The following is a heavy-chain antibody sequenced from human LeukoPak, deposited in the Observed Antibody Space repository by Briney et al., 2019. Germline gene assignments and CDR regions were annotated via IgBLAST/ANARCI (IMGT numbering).Heavy chain of an antibody. CDR1: GGSISSSSYS. V-gene: IGHV4-39*01. CDR3: ARRIMITFGGVIAQDY. J-gene: IGHJ4*02. D-gene: IGHD3-16*02. Sequence: PSETLSLTCTVSGGSISSSSYSWGWIRQPPGKGLEWIGSIYYSGSTYYNPSLKSRVTISVDTSKNQFSLKLSSVTAADTAVYYCARRIMITFGGVIAQDYWGQGTLVTVSS. CDR2: IYYSGST.